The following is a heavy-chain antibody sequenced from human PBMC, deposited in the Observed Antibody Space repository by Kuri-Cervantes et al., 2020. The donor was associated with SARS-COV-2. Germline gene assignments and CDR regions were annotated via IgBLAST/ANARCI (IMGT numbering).Heavy chain of an antibody. Sequence: SETLSLTCTVSGGSISSGSYYWGWIRQPPGKGLEWIGSIFYSGSTYYNPSPKSRVTISVDTSKNQFSLKLSSVTAADTAVYYCARQNPPLGKYLLPEVSYFDYWGQGTMVTVSS. CDR3: ARQNPPLGKYLLPEVSYFDY. V-gene: IGHV4-39*01. J-gene: IGHJ4*02. CDR2: IFYSGST. CDR1: GGSISSGSYY. D-gene: IGHD2-2*01.